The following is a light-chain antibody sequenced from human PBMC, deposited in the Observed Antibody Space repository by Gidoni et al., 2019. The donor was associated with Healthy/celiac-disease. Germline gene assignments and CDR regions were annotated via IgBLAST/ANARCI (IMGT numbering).Light chain of an antibody. CDR3: GVWDDSLNGLV. Sequence: TISCSGSSSNIGRNTVNWYQQLPGTAPKLLIYSNNQRPSGVPDRFSGSKSGTSASLAISGLRSEDEADYYCGVWDDSLNGLVFGGGTKLTVL. V-gene: IGLV1-44*01. CDR1: SSNIGRNT. CDR2: SNN. J-gene: IGLJ3*02.